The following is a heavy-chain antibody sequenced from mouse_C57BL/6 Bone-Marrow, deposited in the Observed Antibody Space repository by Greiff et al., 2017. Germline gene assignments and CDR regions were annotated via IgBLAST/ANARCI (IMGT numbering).Heavy chain of an antibody. Sequence: EVKVVESGGGLVKPGGSLKLSCAASGFTFSDYGMHWVRQAPEKGLEWVAYISSGSSTIYYADTVKGRCTIARDNAKNTLFLQMTSLRSEDTAMYYCARTTYFDYWGQGTTLTVSS. CDR2: ISSGSSTI. D-gene: IGHD2-12*01. J-gene: IGHJ2*01. CDR1: GFTFSDYG. V-gene: IGHV5-17*01. CDR3: ARTTYFDY.